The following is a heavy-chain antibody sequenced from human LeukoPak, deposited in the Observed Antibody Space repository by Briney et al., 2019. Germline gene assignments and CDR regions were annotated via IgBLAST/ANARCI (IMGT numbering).Heavy chain of an antibody. CDR2: ISSSSSTI. J-gene: IGHJ4*02. Sequence: GGSLRLSCAASGFTFSSYSMNWVRQAPGKGREGVSYISSSSSTIYYADSVKGRFTISRDNAKNSLYLQMNSLRAEDTAVYYCARDPEYYFDYWGQGTLVTVSS. CDR3: ARDPEYYFDY. CDR1: GFTFSSYS. V-gene: IGHV3-48*04.